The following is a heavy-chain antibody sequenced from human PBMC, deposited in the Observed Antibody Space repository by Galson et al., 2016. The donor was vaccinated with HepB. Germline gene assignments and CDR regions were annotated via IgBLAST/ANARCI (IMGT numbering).Heavy chain of an antibody. Sequence: SLRLSCAASGFTFDDYAMHWVRQVPGKGLELVSLISGDGGGTYYADSVKGRFTISRDNSKTSLYLQMNTLRTEDTALYYCAKGDGGYYLVVDSWGQGTLVTVSS. CDR3: AKGDGGYYLVVDS. D-gene: IGHD4-17*01. CDR2: ISGDGGGT. J-gene: IGHJ4*02. CDR1: GFTFDDYA. V-gene: IGHV3-43*02.